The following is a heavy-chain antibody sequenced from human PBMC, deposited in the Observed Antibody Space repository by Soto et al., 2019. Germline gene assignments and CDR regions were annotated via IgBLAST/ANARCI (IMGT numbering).Heavy chain of an antibody. J-gene: IGHJ4*02. CDR3: ASAYCSSTSCLYYFHF. D-gene: IGHD2-2*01. CDR1: GGTFSSYA. Sequence: QVQLVQSGAKVKKPGSSVKVSCKASGGTFSSYAISWVRQAPGQGLEWMGGIIPIFGTANYAQKFQGRVTISADESTSTAYMELSSLRSEDTAVYYCASAYCSSTSCLYYFHFWGQGTLVTVSS. CDR2: IIPIFGTA. V-gene: IGHV1-69*01.